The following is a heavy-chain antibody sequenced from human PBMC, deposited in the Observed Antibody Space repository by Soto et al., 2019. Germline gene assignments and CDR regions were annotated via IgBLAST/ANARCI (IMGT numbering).Heavy chain of an antibody. CDR3: ARGGGXSWNYAGYYYGMDV. CDR1: GDSVSSNSAA. Sequence: SQTLSLTCAISGDSVSSNSAAWNWIRQSPSRGLEWLGRTYYRSKWYNDYAVSVKSRITINPDTSKNQFSLQLNSVTPEDTAVYYCARGGGXSWNYAGYYYGMDVWGQGTTVTVSS. CDR2: TYYRSKWYN. D-gene: IGHD1-7*01. J-gene: IGHJ6*02. V-gene: IGHV6-1*01.